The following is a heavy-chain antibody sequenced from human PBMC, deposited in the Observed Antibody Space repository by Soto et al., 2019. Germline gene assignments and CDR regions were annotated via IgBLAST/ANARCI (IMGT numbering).Heavy chain of an antibody. V-gene: IGHV3-7*04. CDR1: GFTFSSYW. CDR2: IKQDETEK. CDR3: ARLVSAAANDY. D-gene: IGHD1-26*01. J-gene: IGHJ4*02. Sequence: GGSLRLSCAASGFTFSSYWMSWVRQAPGKGLEWVANIKQDETEKYYVDSVKGRFTISRDNAKNSLYLQMNSLRAEDTAVYYCARLVSAAANDYWGQGALVTVSS.